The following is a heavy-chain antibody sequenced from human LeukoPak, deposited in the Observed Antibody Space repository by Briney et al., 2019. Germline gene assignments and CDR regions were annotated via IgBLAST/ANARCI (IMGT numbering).Heavy chain of an antibody. J-gene: IGHJ3*02. CDR3: GRNRLGKALDI. CDR1: GYTFTDYF. D-gene: IGHD7-27*01. Sequence: GASVKVSCKASGYTFTDYFIHWVRQVPGQRLEWMGWIGPKSGDTSYSQKFQGRVTVTRDTSISTAYMDLSRLRFDDTAVYYCGRNRLGKALDIWGQGTMVTVSS. CDR2: IGPKSGDT. V-gene: IGHV1-2*02.